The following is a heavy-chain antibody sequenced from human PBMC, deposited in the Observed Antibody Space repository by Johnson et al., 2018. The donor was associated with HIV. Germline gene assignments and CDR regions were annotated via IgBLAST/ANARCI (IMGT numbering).Heavy chain of an antibody. CDR3: AKDLLTLDAFDI. CDR2: ISYDGSNK. CDR1: GFSFSSYW. Sequence: QVQLVESGGGLVQPGGSLRLSCAASGFSFSSYWMSWVRQAPGKGLEWVAVISYDGSNKYYADSVKGRFTISRDNSKNTLYLQMNSLRAEDTAVYYCAKDLLTLDAFDIWGQGTMVTVSS. J-gene: IGHJ3*02. V-gene: IGHV3-30*18.